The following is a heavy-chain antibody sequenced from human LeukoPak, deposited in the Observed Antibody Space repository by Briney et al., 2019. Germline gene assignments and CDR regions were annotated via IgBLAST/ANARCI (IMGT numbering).Heavy chain of an antibody. CDR1: GYSISSGYY. J-gene: IGHJ4*02. V-gene: IGHV4-38-2*01. Sequence: PSETLSLTCAASGYSISSGYYWGWIRQPPGKGLEWIGSIYHSGSTYYDPSLKSRVTISVDTSKNQFSLKLSSVTAADRAVYYCARVPLNCGGDCSPFDYWGQGTLVTVSS. CDR2: IYHSGST. CDR3: ARVPLNCGGDCSPFDY. D-gene: IGHD2-21*02.